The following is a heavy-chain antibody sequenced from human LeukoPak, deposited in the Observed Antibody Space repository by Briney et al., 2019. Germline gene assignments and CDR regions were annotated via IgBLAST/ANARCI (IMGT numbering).Heavy chain of an antibody. D-gene: IGHD1-26*01. J-gene: IGHJ4*02. CDR3: AINQFSGSYFGY. V-gene: IGHV3-23*01. CDR2: TSGRGSRT. Sequence: PGGSLRLSCAASGFTFSSYAMTWVRQATGKGLEWVSTTSGRGSRTYYAHSVKGRFTISRDNSKNTLYLQVNSLKAEDSAVYYCAINQFSGSYFGYWGQGMLVTVSS. CDR1: GFTFSSYA.